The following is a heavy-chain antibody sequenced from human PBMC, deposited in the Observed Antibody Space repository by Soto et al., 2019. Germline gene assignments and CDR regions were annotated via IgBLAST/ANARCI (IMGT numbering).Heavy chain of an antibody. CDR3: ARDPEYSSSRPPISHDDY. Sequence: SETLSLTCSVSGGSVSRGGYYWSWIRQLPGRGLEWIGYIYSTGSTLYNPSLKSRVALSMDTSKNQFSLNLTSVTAADTAVYYCARDPEYSSSRPPISHDDYWGQGTLVTVSS. CDR2: IYSTGST. V-gene: IGHV4-31*03. CDR1: GGSVSRGGYY. D-gene: IGHD6-6*01. J-gene: IGHJ4*02.